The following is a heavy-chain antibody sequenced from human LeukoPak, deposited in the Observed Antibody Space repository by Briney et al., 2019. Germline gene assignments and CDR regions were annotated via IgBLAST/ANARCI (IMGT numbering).Heavy chain of an antibody. CDR2: IIPLFGTA. CDR1: GYIFSTYG. V-gene: IGHV1-69*13. J-gene: IGHJ4*02. CDR3: AREWAGYGSGSYYYY. Sequence: ASVKVSCKASGYIFSTYGINWVRQAPGQGLEWMGGIIPLFGTANYAQKFLGRVIITADESTSTTHMYLSSLKSEDTAVHYCAREWAGYGSGSYYYYWGQGTLVTVSS. D-gene: IGHD3-10*01.